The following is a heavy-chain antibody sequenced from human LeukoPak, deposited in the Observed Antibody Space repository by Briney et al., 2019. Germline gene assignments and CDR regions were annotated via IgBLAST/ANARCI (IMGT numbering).Heavy chain of an antibody. Sequence: GGSVRLSCAASGFTFSSYWMHWVRQAPGKGPVWVSRINGDGSTTTYADSVKGRFTISRDNAKNTLYLQLNSLGAEDTAVYYCARSHYESGSYFFDYWGQGTLVTVSS. D-gene: IGHD3-3*01. CDR2: INGDGSTT. J-gene: IGHJ4*02. CDR3: ARSHYESGSYFFDY. CDR1: GFTFSSYW. V-gene: IGHV3-74*01.